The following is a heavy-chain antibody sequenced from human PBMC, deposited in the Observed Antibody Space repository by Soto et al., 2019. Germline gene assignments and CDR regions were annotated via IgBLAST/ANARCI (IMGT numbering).Heavy chain of an antibody. CDR2: IDPDGSVK. D-gene: IGHD3-22*01. Sequence: EVQLVESGGGLVQPGGSLRLSCAASGFTFSAYWINWVRQTPGKGLEWVANIDPDGSVKNYAESVKGRFTISRDNAKNSLYLHMNSLRAEDTAVYSCARGYDYLIDYWGQGTLVHVSS. V-gene: IGHV3-7*01. CDR1: GFTFSAYW. J-gene: IGHJ4*02. CDR3: ARGYDYLIDY.